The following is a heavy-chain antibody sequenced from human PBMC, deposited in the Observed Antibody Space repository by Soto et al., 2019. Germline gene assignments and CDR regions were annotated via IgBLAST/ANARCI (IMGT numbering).Heavy chain of an antibody. V-gene: IGHV3-21*02. CDR2: ISSGGSYI. D-gene: IGHD1-26*01. J-gene: IGHJ2*01. CDR3: TRDPHNGSFWYFDL. CDR1: GFTSRSYS. Sequence: EAQLVESGGRLVKPGGSLRLSCEASGFTSRSYSMNWVRQAPGKGLDWVASISSGGSYIYYAESVKGRFTISRDDAKNSLYLQIYSLRAEDTAVYYCTRDPHNGSFWYFDLWGRGTLVSVSS.